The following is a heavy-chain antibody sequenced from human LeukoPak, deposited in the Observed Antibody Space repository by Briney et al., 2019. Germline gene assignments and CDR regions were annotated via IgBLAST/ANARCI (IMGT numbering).Heavy chain of an antibody. CDR3: AKDEAIVGATKSPFDY. CDR2: INSDGSST. J-gene: IGHJ4*02. V-gene: IGHV3-74*01. CDR1: GFTFSSYW. Sequence: HPGGSLRLSCAASGFTFSSYWMPWVRHAPGKGPVWVSRINSDGSSTSYADSVKGRFTISRDNSKNTLYLQMNSLRAEDTAVYYCAKDEAIVGATKSPFDYWGQGTLVTVSS. D-gene: IGHD1-26*01.